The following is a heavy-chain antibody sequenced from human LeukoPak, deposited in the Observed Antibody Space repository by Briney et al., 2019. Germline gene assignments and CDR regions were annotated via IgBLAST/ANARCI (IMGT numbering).Heavy chain of an antibody. V-gene: IGHV1-2*02. CDR1: GYTFTGYY. J-gene: IGHJ6*02. CDR2: INPNSGGT. Sequence: ASVTVSCKASGYTFTGYYMHWVRQAPGQGLEWMGWINPNSGGTNYAQKFQGRVTMTRDTSISTAYMELSRLRSDDTAVYYCATFPREYYYGMDVWGQGTTVTVSS. CDR3: ATFPREYYYGMDV. D-gene: IGHD5-24*01.